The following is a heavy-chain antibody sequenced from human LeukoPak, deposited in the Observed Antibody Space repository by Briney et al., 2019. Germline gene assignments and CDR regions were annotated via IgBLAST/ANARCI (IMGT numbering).Heavy chain of an antibody. D-gene: IGHD3-22*01. CDR1: GGSFSGYY. V-gene: IGHV4-59*01. CDR2: IYYSGST. J-gene: IGHJ6*03. CDR3: ARVGMFDSSIYYYYYMDV. Sequence: SETLSLTCAVYGGSFSGYYWSWIRQPPGKGLEWIGYIYYSGSTNYNPSLKSRVTISVDTSKNQFSLKLSSVTAADTAVYYCARVGMFDSSIYYYYYMDVWGKGTTVTVSS.